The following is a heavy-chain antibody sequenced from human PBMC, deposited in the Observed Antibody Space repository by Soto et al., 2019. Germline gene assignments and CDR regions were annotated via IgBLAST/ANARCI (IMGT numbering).Heavy chain of an antibody. D-gene: IGHD3-10*01. Sequence: EVQLVESGGGLVQPGGSLRLSCAASGFTFSGYWMHWVRQAPGKGLEWVANIKQDGSDKYYVDSVKGRFTISRDNAKNSLYLQMNSLRADDTAVYYCAKAGSGTYYYYYYMDVWGKGTTVTVSS. CDR1: GFTFSGYW. CDR3: AKAGSGTYYYYYYMDV. J-gene: IGHJ6*03. CDR2: IKQDGSDK. V-gene: IGHV3-7*01.